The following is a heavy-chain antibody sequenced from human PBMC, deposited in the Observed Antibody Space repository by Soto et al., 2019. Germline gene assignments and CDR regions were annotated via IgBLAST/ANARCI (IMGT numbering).Heavy chain of an antibody. D-gene: IGHD3-16*01. V-gene: IGHV1-18*01. Sequence: QVQLVQSGAEVKRPGASVKVSCEASGYTFTSYGISWVRQAPGQGLEWIGWITVYNGYTNYAQNLQGSVALTTDISTSTAYLELKSLRSDDTAVYYCARIFSLPPYYESFDYWGQGTLVTVSS. CDR2: ITVYNGYT. CDR3: ARIFSLPPYYESFDY. J-gene: IGHJ4*02. CDR1: GYTFTSYG.